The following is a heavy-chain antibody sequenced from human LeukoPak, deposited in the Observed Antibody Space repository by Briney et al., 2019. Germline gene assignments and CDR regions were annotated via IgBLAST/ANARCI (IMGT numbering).Heavy chain of an antibody. CDR3: ARESGDDSSGYPFDY. J-gene: IGHJ4*02. CDR2: INAGNGNT. CDR1: GYTFTSYA. D-gene: IGHD3-22*01. V-gene: IGHV1-3*03. Sequence: ASVKVSRKASGYTFTSYAMHWVRQAPGQRLEWMGWINAGNGNTKYSQEFQGRVTITRDTSASTAYMELSSLRAEDTAVYYCARESGDDSSGYPFDYWGQGTLVTVSS.